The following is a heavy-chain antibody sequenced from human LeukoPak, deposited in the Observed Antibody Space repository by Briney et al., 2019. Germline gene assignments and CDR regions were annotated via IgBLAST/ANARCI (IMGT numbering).Heavy chain of an antibody. V-gene: IGHV3-23*01. D-gene: IGHD3-22*01. CDR3: AKSRGANNDVFDI. CDR1: GFSFSSFA. J-gene: IGHJ3*02. Sequence: PGGSLRLSCAAAGFSFSSFAMSWVRPAQGKGREWVSGISTSGGSTYYADSVKGRFTISRDNSKNTLYVQMSRLRAEDTAEYYCAKSRGANNDVFDIWGQGTMVTVSA. CDR2: ISTSGGST.